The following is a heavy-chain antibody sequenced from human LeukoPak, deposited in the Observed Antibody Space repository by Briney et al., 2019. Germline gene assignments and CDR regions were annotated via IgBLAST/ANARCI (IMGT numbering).Heavy chain of an antibody. CDR2: IYPGDSDT. Sequence: GESLKISCKGSGYSFTSYRIGWVRQMPGKGLEWMGIIYPGDSDTRYSPSFQGQVTISVDKSISTAYLQWNSLKASDTAMYYCARASVSCYNYWGQGTLVTVSS. V-gene: IGHV5-51*01. D-gene: IGHD1-26*01. J-gene: IGHJ4*02. CDR3: ARASVSCYNY. CDR1: GYSFTSYR.